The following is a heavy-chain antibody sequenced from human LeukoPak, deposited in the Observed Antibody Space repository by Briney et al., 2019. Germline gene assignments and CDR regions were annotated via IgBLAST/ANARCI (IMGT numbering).Heavy chain of an antibody. CDR3: ARGRGIMGGYCSSTSCYRALDY. CDR2: INHSGST. D-gene: IGHD2-2*02. V-gene: IGHV4-34*01. J-gene: IGHJ4*02. CDR1: GGSFSGYY. Sequence: PSETLPLTCAVYGGSFSGYYWSWIRQPPGKGLEWIGEINHSGSTNYNPSLKSRVTISVDTSKNQFSLKLSSVTAADTAVYYCARGRGIMGGYCSSTSCYRALDYWGQGTLVTVSS.